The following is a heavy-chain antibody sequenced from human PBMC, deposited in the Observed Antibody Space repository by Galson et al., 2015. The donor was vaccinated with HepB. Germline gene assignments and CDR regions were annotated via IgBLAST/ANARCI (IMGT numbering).Heavy chain of an antibody. V-gene: IGHV5-51*03. CDR3: ARPYLTYYDVWSGSWYFDL. J-gene: IGHJ2*01. D-gene: IGHD3-3*01. CDR2: IYPGDSDT. CDR1: GYSFTSYW. Sequence: QSGAEVKKPGESLKISCKGSGYSFTSYWIGWVRQMPGKGLEWMGIIYPGDSDTRYSPSFQGLVTISADKSISTAYLQWSSLKASDTAMYYCARPYLTYYDVWSGSWYFDLWGRGTLVTVSS.